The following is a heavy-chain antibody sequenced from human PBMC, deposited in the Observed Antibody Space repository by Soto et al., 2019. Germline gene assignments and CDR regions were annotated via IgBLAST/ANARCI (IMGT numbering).Heavy chain of an antibody. CDR1: GFSFNNAW. D-gene: IGHD5-12*01. CDR3: ARDPREMATITAEYYFDY. J-gene: IGHJ4*02. CDR2: IWYDGSNK. V-gene: IGHV3-33*08. Sequence: GGSLRLSCAASGFSFNNAWMNWVRQAPGKGLEWVAVIWYDGSNKYYADSVKGRFTISRDNSKNTLYLQMNSLRAEDTAVYYCARDPREMATITAEYYFDYWGQGTLVTVSS.